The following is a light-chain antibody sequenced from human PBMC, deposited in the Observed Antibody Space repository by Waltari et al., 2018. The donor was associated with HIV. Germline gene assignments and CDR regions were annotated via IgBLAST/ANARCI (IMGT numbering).Light chain of an antibody. CDR1: QNIINN. V-gene: IGKV3-15*01. CDR3: QQYNTWPLS. Sequence: EIVMTQSPATLSVSPGERATLSCRASQNIINNLAWYQQKPGQAPRLLIYGASTRATSIPARFSGSEYGTDFTLTINSLQSEDIAGYYCQQYNTWPLSFGGGTKVEIK. CDR2: GAS. J-gene: IGKJ4*01.